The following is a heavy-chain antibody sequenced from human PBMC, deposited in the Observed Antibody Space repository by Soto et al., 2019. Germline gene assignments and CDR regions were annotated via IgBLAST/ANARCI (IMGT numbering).Heavy chain of an antibody. J-gene: IGHJ4*02. V-gene: IGHV4-39*01. CDR2: IYYSGST. D-gene: IGHD3-10*01. Sequence: QLQLQESGPGLVKPSETLSLTCTVSGGSISSSSYYWGWIRQPPGKGLEWIGSIYYSGSTYYNPSLKSRVTISVDTSKNQFSLKLSSVTAADTAVYYCARQVSYYGSGSYYNFDYWGQGTLVTVSS. CDR1: GGSISSSSYY. CDR3: ARQVSYYGSGSYYNFDY.